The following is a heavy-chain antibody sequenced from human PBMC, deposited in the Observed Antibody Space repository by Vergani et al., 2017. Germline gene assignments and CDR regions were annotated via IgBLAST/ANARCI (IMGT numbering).Heavy chain of an antibody. Sequence: QVQLVQSGAEVKKPGASVKVSCKASGYTFTGYYMHWVRQAPGQGLEWMGWINPNSGGTNYAQKFQGRVTMTRDTSISTAYMELSRLSSDDTAVYYCARGCSSTSCNPNWFDPWGQGTLVTVSS. V-gene: IGHV1-2*02. CDR3: ARGCSSTSCNPNWFDP. CDR2: INPNSGGT. J-gene: IGHJ5*02. CDR1: GYTFTGYY. D-gene: IGHD2-2*01.